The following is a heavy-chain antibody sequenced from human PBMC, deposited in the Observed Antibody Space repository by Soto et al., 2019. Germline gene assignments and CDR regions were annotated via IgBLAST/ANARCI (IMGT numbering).Heavy chain of an antibody. CDR2: IHYSGST. J-gene: IGHJ4*02. Sequence: QLQLQESGPGLVKPSETLSLTCTVSGDSISITSYYWGWVRQPPGKGLEWIGSIHYSGSTHYNPSLQSRVTISGDASKEQFSLKLRSVTAADTAVYYCASTKDETLYFDYWGQGTLVTVSS. D-gene: IGHD2-15*01. CDR1: GDSISITSYY. V-gene: IGHV4-39*01. CDR3: ASTKDETLYFDY.